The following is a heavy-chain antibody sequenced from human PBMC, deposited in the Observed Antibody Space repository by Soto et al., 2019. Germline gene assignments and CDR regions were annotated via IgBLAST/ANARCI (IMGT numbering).Heavy chain of an antibody. Sequence: QVQLVQSGAEVKKPGASVKVSCKASGYTFTSYDINWVRQATGQGLEWMGWMNPNSGNTGYAQKFQGRVTMTRTTSISTAYMELSSLRSEDTAVYYCARASPSPPTYYDFWSGYYSSSNWFDPWGQGTLVTVSS. CDR1: GYTFTSYD. J-gene: IGHJ5*02. V-gene: IGHV1-8*01. CDR3: ARASPSPPTYYDFWSGYYSSSNWFDP. D-gene: IGHD3-3*01. CDR2: MNPNSGNT.